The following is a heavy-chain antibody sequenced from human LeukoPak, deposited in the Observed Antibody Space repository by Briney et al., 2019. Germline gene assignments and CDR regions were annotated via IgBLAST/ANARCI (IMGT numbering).Heavy chain of an antibody. J-gene: IGHJ4*02. CDR2: IYPGDSDT. CDR1: GYSFTSYW. Sequence: GESLKISCKGSGYSFTSYWIGWVRRMPGKGLEWMGIIYPGDSDTRYSPSFQGQVTISADKSISTAYLQWSSLKASDTAMYYCARQAPLHCSGGSCFGYWGQGTLVTVSS. V-gene: IGHV5-51*01. CDR3: ARQAPLHCSGGSCFGY. D-gene: IGHD2-15*01.